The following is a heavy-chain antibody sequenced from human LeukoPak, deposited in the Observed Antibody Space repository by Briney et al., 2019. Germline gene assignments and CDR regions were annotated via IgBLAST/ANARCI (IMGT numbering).Heavy chain of an antibody. V-gene: IGHV1-2*02. CDR3: ARYLGIEQLVDY. D-gene: IGHD6-6*01. Sequence: ASVKVSCKASGYTFTGYYMHWVRQAPGQGLEWMGWINPNSGGTNYAQKFQGRVTMTRDTPISTAYMELSRLRSDDTAVYYCARYLGIEQLVDYWGQGTLVTVSS. J-gene: IGHJ4*02. CDR1: GYTFTGYY. CDR2: INPNSGGT.